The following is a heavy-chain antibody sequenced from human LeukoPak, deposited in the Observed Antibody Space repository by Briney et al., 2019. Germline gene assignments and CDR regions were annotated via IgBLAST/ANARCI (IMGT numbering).Heavy chain of an antibody. V-gene: IGHV3-30*02. CDR3: AHEYCSGGSCSCWFDP. CDR2: IRYDGSNK. J-gene: IGHJ5*02. CDR1: GFTFSSYG. Sequence: PGGSLRLSCAASGFTFSSYGMHWVRQAPGKRLEWVAFIRYDGSNKYYADSVKGRFTISRDNFKNTLYLQMNSLRAEDTAVYYCAHEYCSGGSCSCWFDPWGQGTLVTVSS. D-gene: IGHD2-15*01.